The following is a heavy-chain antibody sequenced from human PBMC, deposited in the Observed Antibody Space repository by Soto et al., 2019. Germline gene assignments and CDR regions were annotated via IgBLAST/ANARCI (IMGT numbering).Heavy chain of an antibody. CDR2: MNPNSGNT. Sequence: QVQLVQSGTEVKKPGASVKVSCKASGYTFTSHDINWVRQATGQGLEWMGWMNPNSGNTGYAQKFQGRVTMTRNTSITKANMGPAGLRSEATAVYYCARWTSGGDPRLASWGRGTLAPVSP. J-gene: IGHJ5*02. V-gene: IGHV1-8*01. CDR3: ARWTSGGDPRLAS. D-gene: IGHD3-16*01. CDR1: GYTFTSHD.